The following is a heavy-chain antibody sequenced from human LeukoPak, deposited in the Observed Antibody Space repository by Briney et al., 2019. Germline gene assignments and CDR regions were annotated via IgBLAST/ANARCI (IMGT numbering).Heavy chain of an antibody. CDR2: ISSSGSTI. Sequence: GGSLRLSCAASGFTFSDYYMSGIREAPGKGVEWVSYISSSGSTIYYADSVKGRFTISRDNAKNSLYLQMNSLRAEDTAVYYCARDRYSSSWLDYYYGMDVWGQGTTVTVS. CDR1: GFTFSDYY. J-gene: IGHJ6*02. D-gene: IGHD6-13*01. V-gene: IGHV3-11*01. CDR3: ARDRYSSSWLDYYYGMDV.